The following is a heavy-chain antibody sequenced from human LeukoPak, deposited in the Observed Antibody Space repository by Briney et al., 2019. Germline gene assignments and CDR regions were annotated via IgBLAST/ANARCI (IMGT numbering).Heavy chain of an antibody. CDR2: IYHSGST. V-gene: IGHV4-30-2*01. Sequence: SQTLSLTCAVSGGSISSGGYSWSWIRQPPGKGLEWIGEIYHSGSTNYNPSLKSRVTISVDKSKNQFSLKLSSVTAADTAVYYCARLDMGLYGMDVWGQGTTVTVSS. J-gene: IGHJ6*02. CDR3: ARLDMGLYGMDV. D-gene: IGHD2-2*03. CDR1: GGSISSGGYS.